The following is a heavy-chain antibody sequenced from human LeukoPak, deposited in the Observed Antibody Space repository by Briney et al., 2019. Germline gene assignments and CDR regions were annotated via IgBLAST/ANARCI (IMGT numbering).Heavy chain of an antibody. V-gene: IGHV1-69*13. J-gene: IGHJ6*02. D-gene: IGHD3-9*01. CDR1: GGTFSSYA. Sequence: GASAKVSCKASGGTFSSYAISWVRQAPGQGLEWMGGIIPIFGTANYAQKFQGRVTITADESTSTAYMKLSSLRSEDTAVYYCATTGTNLTAYYDILTGVGMDVWGQGTTVTVSS. CDR3: ATTGTNLTAYYDILTGVGMDV. CDR2: IIPIFGTA.